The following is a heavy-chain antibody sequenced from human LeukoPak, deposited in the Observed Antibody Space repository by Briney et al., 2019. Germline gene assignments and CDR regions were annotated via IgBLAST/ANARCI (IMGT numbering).Heavy chain of an antibody. CDR3: ARHGSIAAAGFDP. V-gene: IGHV4-59*08. CDR1: GGSISSYY. CDR2: IYYSGST. D-gene: IGHD6-13*01. J-gene: IGHJ5*02. Sequence: SEILSLTCTVSGGSISSYYWSWIRQPPGKGLEWIGYIYYSGSTNYNPSLKSRVTISVDTSKNQFSLKLSSVTAADTAVYYCARHGSIAAAGFDPWGQGTLVTVSS.